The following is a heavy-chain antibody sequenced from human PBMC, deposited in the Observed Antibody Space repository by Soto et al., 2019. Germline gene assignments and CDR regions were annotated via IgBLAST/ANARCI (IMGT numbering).Heavy chain of an antibody. CDR2: IWYDGSNK. CDR3: ASGHGSGSDAFDI. CDR1: GFTFSSYG. V-gene: IGHV3-33*01. J-gene: IGHJ3*02. Sequence: GGSLRLSCAASGFTFSSYGMHWVRQAPGKGLEWVAVIWYDGSNKYYADSVKGRFTISRDNSKNTLYLQMNSLRAEDTAVYYCASGHGSGSDAFDIWGQGTMVTVSS. D-gene: IGHD3-10*01.